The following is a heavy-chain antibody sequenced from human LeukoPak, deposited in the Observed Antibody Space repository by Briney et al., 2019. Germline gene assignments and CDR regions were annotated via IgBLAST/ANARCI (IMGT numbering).Heavy chain of an antibody. V-gene: IGHV3-20*04. CDR1: GFTFDDYG. J-gene: IGHJ4*02. CDR2: INWNGGST. CDR3: ARDSGYTTSPGY. D-gene: IGHD3-16*02. Sequence: PGGSLRLSCVASGFTFDDYGMSWVRQAPGKGLEWVSGINWNGGSTGYADSVKGRFTISRDNAKNSLYLQMNSLRAEDTAFYYCARDSGYTTSPGYWGQGTLVTVSS.